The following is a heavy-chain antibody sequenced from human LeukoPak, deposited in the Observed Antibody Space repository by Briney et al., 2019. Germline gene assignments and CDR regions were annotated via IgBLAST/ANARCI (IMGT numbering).Heavy chain of an antibody. D-gene: IGHD3-10*01. CDR1: GYTFTSYA. J-gene: IGHJ6*02. CDR2: INTNTGNP. V-gene: IGHV7-4-1*02. CDR3: ARDALLWFGEGTSRIANYGMDV. Sequence: GASVKVSCKASGYTFTSYAMNWVRQAPGQGLEWMGWINTNTGNPTYAQGFTGRFVFSLDTSVSTAYLQISSLKAEDTAVFYCARDALLWFGEGTSRIANYGMDVWGQGTTVTVSS.